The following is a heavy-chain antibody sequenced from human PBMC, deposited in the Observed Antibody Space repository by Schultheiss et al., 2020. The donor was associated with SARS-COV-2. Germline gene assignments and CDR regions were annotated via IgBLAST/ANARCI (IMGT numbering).Heavy chain of an antibody. Sequence: SQTLSLTCTVSGGSISSGSYYWSWIRQPAGKGLEWIGSIYYSGSTYYNPSLKSRVTISVDTSKNQFSLKLSSVTAADTAVYYCARLGIAARPQADYWGQGTLVTVSS. CDR3: ARLGIAARPQADY. CDR1: GGSISSGSYY. D-gene: IGHD6-6*01. J-gene: IGHJ4*02. CDR2: IYYSGST. V-gene: IGHV4-39*01.